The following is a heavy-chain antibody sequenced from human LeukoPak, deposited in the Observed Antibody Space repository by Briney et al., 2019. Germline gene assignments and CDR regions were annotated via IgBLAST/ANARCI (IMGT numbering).Heavy chain of an antibody. Sequence: SQTLSLTCTVSGGSISSSYWSWIRQPPGKGLEWIGYIYTSGSTNYNPSLKSRATISVDTSKNQFSLKLSSVTAADTAVYYCARLGYSSSRLGNYNGWRPPNQFDPWGQGTLVTVSS. CDR1: GGSISSSY. CDR2: IYTSGST. J-gene: IGHJ5*02. D-gene: IGHD6-13*01. CDR3: ARLGYSSSRLGNYNGWRPPNQFDP. V-gene: IGHV4-4*09.